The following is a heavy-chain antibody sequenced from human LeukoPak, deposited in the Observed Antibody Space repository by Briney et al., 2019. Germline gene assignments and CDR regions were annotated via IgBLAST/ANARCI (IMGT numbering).Heavy chain of an antibody. CDR2: IRSDGSDT. Sequence: PGGSLRLSCAASGFTFSDTWMHWVRHAPGEGLVWVSRIRSDGSDTRYAESVKGRFTISRDNSKNTLYLQMNSLRAEDTAVYYCAKPNYSSSWFMYYFDYWGQGTLVTVSS. CDR3: AKPNYSSSWFMYYFDY. D-gene: IGHD6-13*01. V-gene: IGHV3-74*01. J-gene: IGHJ4*02. CDR1: GFTFSDTW.